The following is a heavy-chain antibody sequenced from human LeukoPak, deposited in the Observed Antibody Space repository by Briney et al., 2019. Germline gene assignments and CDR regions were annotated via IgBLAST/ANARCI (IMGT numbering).Heavy chain of an antibody. D-gene: IGHD2-21*02. CDR1: GFTFDDYA. J-gene: IGHJ4*02. Sequence: PGRSLRLSCAASGFTFDDYAMHWVRQAPGKGLEWVSGISWNSGSIGYADSVKGRFTISRDNAKNSLYLQMNSLRAEDTALYYCARTAPGLRCFDYWGQGTLVTVSS. V-gene: IGHV3-9*01. CDR3: ARTAPGLRCFDY. CDR2: ISWNSGSI.